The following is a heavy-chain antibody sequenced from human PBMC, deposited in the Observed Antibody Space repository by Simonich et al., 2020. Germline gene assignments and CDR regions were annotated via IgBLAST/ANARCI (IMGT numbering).Heavy chain of an antibody. CDR3: ARGPRWTGDDAFDI. V-gene: IGHV1-2*02. CDR2: INPNRGGT. CDR1: GYTFTGYY. J-gene: IGHJ3*02. Sequence: QVQLVQSGAEVKKPGASVKVSCKASGYTFTGYYMHWGRQAPGQGLEWMGWINPNRGGTNYAQKFQGRVTMTRDTSISTAYMELSRLRSDDTAVYYCARGPRWTGDDAFDIWGQGTMVTVSS. D-gene: IGHD7-27*01.